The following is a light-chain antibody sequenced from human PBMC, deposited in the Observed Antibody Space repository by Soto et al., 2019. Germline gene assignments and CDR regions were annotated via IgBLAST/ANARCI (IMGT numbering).Light chain of an antibody. V-gene: IGKV1-5*01. CDR3: QQFHSFPIT. CDR2: DAS. Sequence: DIQMTQSPSTLSASVGDRVTITCRASQSISSWLAWYQQKPGKAPKLLIYDASSLESGVPSRFSGSGSGTDFTLTINSLQPEDYATYYCQQFHSFPITFGQGTRLEI. J-gene: IGKJ5*01. CDR1: QSISSW.